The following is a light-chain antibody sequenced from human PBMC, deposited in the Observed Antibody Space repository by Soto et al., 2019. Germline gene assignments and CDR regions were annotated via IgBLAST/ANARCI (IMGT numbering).Light chain of an antibody. CDR2: AAS. CDR3: QQYHSLIT. V-gene: IGKV1-5*01. Sequence: IHMTQAPSTLSASLGDIVTITCRASQTISSWLAWYQQKPVKAPKLLISAASRLETGVPSRFSGRGSGTDFTFTISSLQPEDIATYYCQQYHSLITFGQGTRLE. J-gene: IGKJ5*01. CDR1: QTISSW.